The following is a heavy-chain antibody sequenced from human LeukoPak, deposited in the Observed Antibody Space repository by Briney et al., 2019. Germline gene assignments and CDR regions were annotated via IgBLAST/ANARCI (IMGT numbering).Heavy chain of an antibody. J-gene: IGHJ5*02. V-gene: IGHV1-46*01. CDR1: GYTFTSYY. CDR2: INPSGGST. CDR3: AREHVDTAMGGWFDP. D-gene: IGHD5-18*01. Sequence: GASVKVSCKASGYTFTSYYMHWVRQAPGQGLEWMGIINPSGGSTSYAQKFQGRVTMTRDTSTSTVYMELSSLRSEDTAVYYCAREHVDTAMGGWFDPWGQGTLVTVSS.